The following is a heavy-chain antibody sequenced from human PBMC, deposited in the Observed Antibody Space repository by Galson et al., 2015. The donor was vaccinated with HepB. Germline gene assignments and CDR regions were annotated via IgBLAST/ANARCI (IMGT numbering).Heavy chain of an antibody. CDR3: ARGSGGHNRNYYYGADV. J-gene: IGHJ6*02. CDR2: IGSAGDT. D-gene: IGHD1-1*01. Sequence: SLRLSCAASGFSFRTYDMHWVRQVTGKGLEWVSTIGSAGDTYYTGSVKGRFTISRENAKNSLYLQMNSLGVGDTAAYYCARGSGGHNRNYYYGADVWGQGTTVTVSS. V-gene: IGHV3-13*04. CDR1: GFSFRTYD.